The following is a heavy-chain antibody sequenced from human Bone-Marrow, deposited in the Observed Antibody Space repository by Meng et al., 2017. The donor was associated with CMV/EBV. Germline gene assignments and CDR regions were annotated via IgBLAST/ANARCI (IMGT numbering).Heavy chain of an antibody. CDR1: GGSFSGYY. D-gene: IGHD7-27*01. CDR3: ARRRSLGY. V-gene: IGHV4-34*01. J-gene: IGHJ4*02. Sequence: ESLKISCAVYGGSFSGYYWSWIRQPPGKGLEWIGEINHSGSTNYNPSLKSRVTISVDTSKNQFSLKLSSVTAADTAVYYCARRRSLGYRGPGSLVSFYS. CDR2: INHSGST.